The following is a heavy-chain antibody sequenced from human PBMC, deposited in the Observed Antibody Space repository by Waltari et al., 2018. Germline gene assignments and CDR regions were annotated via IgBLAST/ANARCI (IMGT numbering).Heavy chain of an antibody. J-gene: IGHJ4*02. Sequence: EVQLVESGGGLVKPGGSLRLSCAASAFTFSNAWMSWFRQAPGKGLEWVGRVKSKSDGGTRDYSAPVKGRFTISRDDSENTLYLQMNSLKTEDTAVYYCTTLFGDFWSGYFFDFWGQGTLVTVSS. CDR2: VKSKSDGGTR. D-gene: IGHD3-3*01. CDR3: TTLFGDFWSGYFFDF. CDR1: AFTFSNAW. V-gene: IGHV3-15*01.